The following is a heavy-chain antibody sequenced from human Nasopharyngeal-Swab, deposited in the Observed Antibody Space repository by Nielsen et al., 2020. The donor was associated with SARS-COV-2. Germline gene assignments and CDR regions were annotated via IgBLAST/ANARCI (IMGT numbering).Heavy chain of an antibody. CDR1: GFTFSSYA. D-gene: IGHD4-17*01. CDR2: ISYDGSNK. Sequence: GGSLRLSCAASGFTFSSYAMHWVRQAPGKGLEWVAVISYDGSNKYYADSVKGRFTISRDNSKNTLYLQMNSLRAEDTAVYYCAREVSYGDHRYGMDVWGQGTTVTVSS. V-gene: IGHV3-30-3*01. J-gene: IGHJ6*02. CDR3: AREVSYGDHRYGMDV.